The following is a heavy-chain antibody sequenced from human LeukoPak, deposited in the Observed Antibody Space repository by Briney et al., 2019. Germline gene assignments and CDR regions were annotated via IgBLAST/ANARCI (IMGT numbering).Heavy chain of an antibody. CDR2: ISTGSSTT. D-gene: IGHD4-23*01. CDR3: ARVAAGYSVNYFDY. J-gene: IGHJ4*02. Sequence: GGSLSLSCAASGFTFSFYNMNWVRQAPGKGLEWVSYISTGSSTTYYADSVKGRFTISRDNVENSLYLQMNSLRDEDTAVYYCARVAAGYSVNYFDYWGQGTLVTVSS. V-gene: IGHV3-48*02. CDR1: GFTFSFYN.